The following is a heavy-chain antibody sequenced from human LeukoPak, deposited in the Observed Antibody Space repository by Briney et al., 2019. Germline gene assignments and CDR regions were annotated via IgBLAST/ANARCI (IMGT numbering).Heavy chain of an antibody. CDR3: ARRARYDILTGYYLFHAFDI. J-gene: IGHJ3*02. CDR1: GYSFTSYW. D-gene: IGHD3-9*01. V-gene: IGHV5-51*01. Sequence: KSGESLKISCKGSGYSFTSYWIGWVRQMPGKGLEWMGIIYPGDSDTRYSPSFQGQVTISADKSISTAYLQWSSLKASDTAMYYCARRARYDILTGYYLFHAFDIWGQGTMVTVSS. CDR2: IYPGDSDT.